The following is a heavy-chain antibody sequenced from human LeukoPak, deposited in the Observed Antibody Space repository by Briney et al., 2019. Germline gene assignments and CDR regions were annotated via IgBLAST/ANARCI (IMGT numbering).Heavy chain of an antibody. J-gene: IGHJ4*02. V-gene: IGHV4-59*01. Sequence: SETLSLTCTVSGGSISNYYWSWIRQSPGKRLEWIGYIYYSGSPNYNPSLKSRVTMSLDTSRNQFSLKLSSVTAADTAVYYCTRTSASTAIDYWGPGTLVTVSS. CDR3: TRTSASTAIDY. D-gene: IGHD4-17*01. CDR2: IYYSGSP. CDR1: GGSISNYY.